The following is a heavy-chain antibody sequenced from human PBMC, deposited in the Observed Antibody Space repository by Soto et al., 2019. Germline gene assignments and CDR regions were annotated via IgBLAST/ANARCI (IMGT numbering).Heavy chain of an antibody. J-gene: IGHJ4*02. V-gene: IGHV1-18*01. D-gene: IGHD1-1*01. Sequence: QVHLVQSGAEVKKPGASVKVSCQGSGYAFTTYGITWVRQAPGQGLEWMGWISAHNGNTNYAQKLQGRVTGTSDTSTSTAYMELRSLRYDDTAVYYCARGRYGDYWGQGAVVTVSS. CDR3: ARGRYGDY. CDR2: ISAHNGNT. CDR1: GYAFTTYG.